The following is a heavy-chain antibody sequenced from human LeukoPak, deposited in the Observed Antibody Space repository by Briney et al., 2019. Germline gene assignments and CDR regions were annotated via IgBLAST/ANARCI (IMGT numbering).Heavy chain of an antibody. CDR2: TYYRSKWYN. J-gene: IGHJ4*02. CDR1: GDGVSSNSAA. V-gene: IGHV6-1*01. D-gene: IGHD3-10*01. Sequence: SQTLSLTCAISGDGVSSNSAAWNWIRQSPSRGLEWLGRTYYRSKWYNDYAVSVKSRITIKPDTSKNQFSLQLNSVTPEDTAVYYCARGQFGELFQQPFDYWGQGTLVTVSS. CDR3: ARGQFGELFQQPFDY.